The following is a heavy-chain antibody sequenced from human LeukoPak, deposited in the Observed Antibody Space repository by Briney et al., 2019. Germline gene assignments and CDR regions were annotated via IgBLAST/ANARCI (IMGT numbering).Heavy chain of an antibody. Sequence: GGSLRLSCAASGFTVSSNYMTWVRQAPGKGLEWVAVIWYDGSNKYYADSVKGRFTISRDNSKNTLYLQMNSLRAEDTAVYYCARSEDTAIRGYFDYWGQGTLVTVSS. V-gene: IGHV3-33*08. D-gene: IGHD5-18*01. CDR1: GFTVSSNY. J-gene: IGHJ4*02. CDR3: ARSEDTAIRGYFDY. CDR2: IWYDGSNK.